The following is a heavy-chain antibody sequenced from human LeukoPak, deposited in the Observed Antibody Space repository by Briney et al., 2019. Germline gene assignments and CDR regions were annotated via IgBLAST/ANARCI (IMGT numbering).Heavy chain of an antibody. V-gene: IGHV3-13*01. Sequence: GGSLRLSCATSGFTFSNFDLHWVRQATGEGLEWVSAIGTAGDTYYPDSVEGRFTISRDNTKNSFYLQMNNLRVGDTAVHYCSRGGAPAGYAYDVWRHGTVLTVSS. CDR1: GFTFSNFD. J-gene: IGHJ3*01. CDR3: SRGGAPAGYAYDV. D-gene: IGHD6-13*01. CDR2: IGTAGDT.